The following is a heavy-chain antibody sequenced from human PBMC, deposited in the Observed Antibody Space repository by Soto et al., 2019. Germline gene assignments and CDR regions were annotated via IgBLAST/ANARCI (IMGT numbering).Heavy chain of an antibody. V-gene: IGHV4-30-4*01. J-gene: IGHJ4*02. CDR3: ARDRWLRDGYNWAFDY. CDR1: GGSVRTVDYY. D-gene: IGHD5-12*01. Sequence: QVQLQESGPGLVKPSQTLSLTCTVSGGSVRTVDYYWNWIRQSPGGGLEWIGYSRYTGGTHYNPSLGGRATISLEMSKNQFSLELDSATTTDTAVYYCARDRWLRDGYNWAFDYWGPGILVTVSS. CDR2: SRYTGGT.